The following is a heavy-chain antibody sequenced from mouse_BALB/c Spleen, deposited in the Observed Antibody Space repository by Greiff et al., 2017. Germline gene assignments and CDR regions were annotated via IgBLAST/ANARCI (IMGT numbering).Heavy chain of an antibody. V-gene: IGHV5-17*02. CDR3: ARRCCACYFDY. CDR2: ISSGSSTI. Sequence: EVHLVESGGGLVQPGGSRKLSCAASGFTFSSFGMHWVRQAPEKGLEWVAYISSGSSTIYYADTVKGRFTISRDNPKNTLFLQMTSLRSEDTAMYYCARRCCACYFDYWGQGTTLTVSA. J-gene: IGHJ2*01. CDR1: GFTFSSFG.